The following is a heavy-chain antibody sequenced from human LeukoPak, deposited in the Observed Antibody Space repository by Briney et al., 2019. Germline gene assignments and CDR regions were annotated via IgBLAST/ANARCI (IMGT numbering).Heavy chain of an antibody. CDR1: GFTFSSYY. Sequence: GGSLRLSCVASGFTFSSYYISWVRQAPGKGLEWVANIKQDGSDKYYMESVKGRFTISRDNAKNSLYLQMNSLRAEDTAVYYCARVDVVAGIFDYWGQGTLVTVSS. CDR2: IKQDGSDK. J-gene: IGHJ4*02. D-gene: IGHD6-19*01. V-gene: IGHV3-7*01. CDR3: ARVDVVAGIFDY.